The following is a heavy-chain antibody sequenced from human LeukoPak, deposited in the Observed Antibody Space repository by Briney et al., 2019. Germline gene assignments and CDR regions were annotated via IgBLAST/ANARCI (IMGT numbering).Heavy chain of an antibody. J-gene: IGHJ5*02. Sequence: GGSLRLSCAASGFTFSNVWMSWVRQAPGKGLEWVGRIKSKGDGGTTDYAAPVKGRFTISRDDSKNTLYLQMNSPKTEDTALYYCTTGAPSFGELFDLWGQGTLVTVSS. V-gene: IGHV3-15*01. CDR3: TTGAPSFGELFDL. D-gene: IGHD3-10*01. CDR2: IKSKGDGGTT. CDR1: GFTFSNVW.